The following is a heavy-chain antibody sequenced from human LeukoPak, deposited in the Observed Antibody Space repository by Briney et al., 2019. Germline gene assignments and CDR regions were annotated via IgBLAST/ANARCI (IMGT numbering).Heavy chain of an antibody. V-gene: IGHV4-30-2*01. J-gene: IGHJ6*04. CDR2: IYHSGST. Sequence: PSQTLSLTCAVSGGSISSGGYSWSWIRQPPGKGLEWTGYIYHSGSTYYNPSLKSRVTISVDRSKNQFSLKLSSVTAADTAVYYCARGGYCSGGSCYSDYYYGMDVWGKGTTVTVSS. D-gene: IGHD2-15*01. CDR1: GGSISSGGYS. CDR3: ARGGYCSGGSCYSDYYYGMDV.